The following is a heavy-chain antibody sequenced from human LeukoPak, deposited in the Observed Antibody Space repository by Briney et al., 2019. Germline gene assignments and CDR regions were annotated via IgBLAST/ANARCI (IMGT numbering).Heavy chain of an antibody. CDR2: IFYIGST. CDR1: GGSITTYY. J-gene: IGHJ4*02. D-gene: IGHD3-10*02. CDR3: ASAIVRGRLLEN. Sequence: SETLSLTYTLSGGSITTYYRRWIRQPPGRGRECIGYIFYIGSTKYNPSLRNRVSISVDTSKNQFSLKLNSVTAADTAVYYCASAIVRGRLLENWGQGILVTVSS. V-gene: IGHV4-59*01.